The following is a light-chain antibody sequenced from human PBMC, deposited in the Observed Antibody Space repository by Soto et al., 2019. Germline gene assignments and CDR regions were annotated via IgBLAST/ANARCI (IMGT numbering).Light chain of an antibody. Sequence: QLVLTQPPSASGTPGQRVTISCSGSSSDVESNSVNWYQQLPGTAPKLLIFGDDQRPSGIPDRFSGSKSGTSASLVISGLQSEDEADYYCAAWDGDMNGPTYVFGTGTKLTVL. V-gene: IGLV1-44*01. J-gene: IGLJ1*01. CDR1: SSDVESNS. CDR2: GDD. CDR3: AAWDGDMNGPTYV.